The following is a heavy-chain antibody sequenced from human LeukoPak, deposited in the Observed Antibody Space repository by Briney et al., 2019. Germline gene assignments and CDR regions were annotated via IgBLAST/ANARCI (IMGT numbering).Heavy chain of an antibody. CDR2: ISRGGTTL. Sequence: GGSLRLSCAASGFTFSSYEMSWVRQAPGKGLEWVSYISRGGTTLYYADSVKGRFTISRDNVKNSLYLQMNSLSAEDTGVYYCARVKGSGWYEVDYWGQGTLVTVSS. V-gene: IGHV3-48*03. CDR1: GFTFSSYE. CDR3: ARVKGSGWYEVDY. J-gene: IGHJ4*02. D-gene: IGHD6-19*01.